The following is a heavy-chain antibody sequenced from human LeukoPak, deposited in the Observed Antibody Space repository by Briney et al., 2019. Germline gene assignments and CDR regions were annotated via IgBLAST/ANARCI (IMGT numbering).Heavy chain of an antibody. CDR2: INPNSGGT. J-gene: IGHJ4*02. D-gene: IGHD4-17*01. CDR3: ARSTMTTVTTQEFDY. Sequence: ASVKVSCKPSGYTFTGYYMHWVRQAPGQGLEWMGRINPNSGGTNYAQKFQGRVTMTRDTSISTAYMELSRLRSDDTAVYYCARSTMTTVTTQEFDYWGQGTLVTVAS. CDR1: GYTFTGYY. V-gene: IGHV1-2*06.